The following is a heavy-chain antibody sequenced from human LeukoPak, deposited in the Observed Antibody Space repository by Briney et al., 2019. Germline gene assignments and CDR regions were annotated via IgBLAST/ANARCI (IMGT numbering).Heavy chain of an antibody. V-gene: IGHV3-48*03. Sequence: PGGSLRLSCAASGLTFRSYEMSWVRQAPGKGLQWVSYINRSGDTKHYADSVRGRFTVSRDNAKNSLSLQMNSLRDEDTAAYYCVRGTTTNYFDYWGQETLVTVSS. CDR2: INRSGDTK. CDR1: GLTFRSYE. CDR3: VRGTTTNYFDY. J-gene: IGHJ4*02. D-gene: IGHD4-17*01.